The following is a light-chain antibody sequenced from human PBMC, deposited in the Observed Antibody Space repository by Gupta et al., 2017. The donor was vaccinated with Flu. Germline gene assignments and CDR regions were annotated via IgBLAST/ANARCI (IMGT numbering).Light chain of an antibody. CDR1: ENIFTW. Sequence: TQFTQSPSTLVASEGDRVTIPCRASENIFTWLAWYQQKPGTAPKLLIQKASTLENGVPARFSGSGSGTEFTLTISSLHPDDFATYFCQQYRRYPWTFGPATKVDIE. CDR3: QQYRRYPWT. V-gene: IGKV1-5*03. J-gene: IGKJ1*01. CDR2: KAS.